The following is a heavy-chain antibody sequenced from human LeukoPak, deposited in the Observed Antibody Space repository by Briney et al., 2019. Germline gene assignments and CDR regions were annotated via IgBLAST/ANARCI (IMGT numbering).Heavy chain of an antibody. D-gene: IGHD5-12*01. CDR3: ARTTDIVATMSDY. CDR1: GYTFTGYY. V-gene: IGHV1-2*02. Sequence: GASVKVSCKASGYTFTGYYMHWVRQAPGQGLEWMGWINPNSGGTNCAQKFQGRVTMTRDTSISTAYVELSRLRSDDTAVYYCARTTDIVATMSDYWGQGTLVTVSS. CDR2: INPNSGGT. J-gene: IGHJ4*02.